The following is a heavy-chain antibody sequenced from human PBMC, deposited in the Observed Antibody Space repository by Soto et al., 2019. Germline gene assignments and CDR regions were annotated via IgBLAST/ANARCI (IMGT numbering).Heavy chain of an antibody. CDR2: IYHSGNT. J-gene: IGHJ4*02. D-gene: IGHD2-15*01. CDR3: GRGKLAGRGGFGY. V-gene: IGHV4-38-2*01. CDR1: GYSIRLGYY. Sequence: SVTRSLTCAVSGYSIRLGYYWGWIQQPPGKGLAWIGSIYHSGNTYYNPSLKSRVYISLDTSKNHCYLELTSVTAADTDVYYCGRGKLAGRGGFGYWGVGTLVTVSS.